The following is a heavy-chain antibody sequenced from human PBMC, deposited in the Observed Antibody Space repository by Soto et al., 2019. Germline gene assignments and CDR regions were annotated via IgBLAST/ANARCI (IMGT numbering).Heavy chain of an antibody. J-gene: IGHJ5*02. D-gene: IGHD1-1*01. CDR1: GASISGFY. CDR2: IYATGTT. V-gene: IGHV4-4*07. CDR3: VRYGTKTLRDWFDT. Sequence: QVQLQESGPGLVKPSETLSLTCTVSGASISGFYWSWIRKSAGKGLEWIGRIYATGTTDYNPSLKRLVMMSVDTSKKQFSLKLRSVTAADTAVYYSVRYGTKTLRDWFDTWCQGISVTVSS.